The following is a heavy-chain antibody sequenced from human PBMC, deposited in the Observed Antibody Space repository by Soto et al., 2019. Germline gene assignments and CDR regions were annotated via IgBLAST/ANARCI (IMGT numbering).Heavy chain of an antibody. CDR3: ARGPLRHVISWYTGPDSFEI. J-gene: IGHJ3*02. D-gene: IGHD6-13*01. CDR1: GFTFSSYS. Sequence: EVQLVESGGGLVKPGGSLRLSCAASGFTFSSYSMNWVRQAPGKGLEWVSCISSSSGNIYYADSVKGRFTISRDNAKNILYLHMNSQRAEVSAVYYCARGPLRHVISWYTGPDSFEIWGRGTMVTVSA. V-gene: IGHV3-21*01. CDR2: ISSSSGNI.